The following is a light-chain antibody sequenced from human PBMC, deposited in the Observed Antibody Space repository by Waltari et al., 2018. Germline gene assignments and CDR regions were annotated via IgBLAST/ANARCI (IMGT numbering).Light chain of an antibody. CDR1: QSLLYNSNDKNY. V-gene: IGKV4-1*01. CDR3: QQYYSRRT. Sequence: EIVMTQSPEFLAVSLGERATINCKSSQSLLYNSNDKNYLALYKQKPGQPPKLLIYWASTRQYGVPDRFSGSGSETDFTLTNNNLQAKDVAVYYCQQYYSRRTFGRGTRVEIK. CDR2: WAS. J-gene: IGKJ1*01.